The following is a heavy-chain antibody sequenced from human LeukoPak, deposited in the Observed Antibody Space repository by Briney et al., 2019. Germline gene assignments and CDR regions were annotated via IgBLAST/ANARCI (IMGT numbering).Heavy chain of an antibody. CDR3: ARGPVDIVATTRLGSGLIFDY. CDR1: GGSISSSSYY. V-gene: IGHV4-39*07. CDR2: IYYSGST. D-gene: IGHD5-12*01. J-gene: IGHJ4*02. Sequence: SETLSLTCTVSGGSISSSSYYWGWLRQPPGKGLEWIGSIYYSGSTNYNPSLKSRVTISVDTSKNQFSLKLSSVTAADTAVYYCARGPVDIVATTRLGSGLIFDYWGQGTLVTVSS.